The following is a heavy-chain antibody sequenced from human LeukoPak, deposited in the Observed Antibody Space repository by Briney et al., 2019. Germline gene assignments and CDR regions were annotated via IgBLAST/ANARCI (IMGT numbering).Heavy chain of an antibody. D-gene: IGHD1-26*01. CDR2: INPSGST. CDR3: ARPDPGREAPQGV. Sequence: SETLSLTCAVYGGSFGSYYWSWIRQSPEKGLEWIGEINPSGSTNYNLSLESRVTITADTSKNQFSLNLTSVTAADTAVYYCARPDPGREAPQGVWGQGTRVTVSS. V-gene: IGHV4-34*01. J-gene: IGHJ3*01. CDR1: GGSFGSYY.